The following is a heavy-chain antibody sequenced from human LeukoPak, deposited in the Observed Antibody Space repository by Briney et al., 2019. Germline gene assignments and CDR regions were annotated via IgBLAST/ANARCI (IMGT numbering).Heavy chain of an antibody. CDR2: SYTTGST. CDR1: GGSMSSYY. V-gene: IGHV4-4*07. D-gene: IGHD2-2*01. Sequence: SETLSLTCTVSGGSMSSYYWSWIRQPAGKGLEWIGRSYTTGSTNYNPSLKSRVTISVDKSKNQFSLKLSSVTAADTAVYYCARGRGYCSSTSCYAGPFFDYWGQGTLVTVSS. J-gene: IGHJ4*02. CDR3: ARGRGYCSSTSCYAGPFFDY.